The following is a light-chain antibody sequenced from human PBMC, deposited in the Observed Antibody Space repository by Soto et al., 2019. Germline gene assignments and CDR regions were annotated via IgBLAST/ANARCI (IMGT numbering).Light chain of an antibody. CDR1: SSNIGGTNY. V-gene: IGLV1-47*02. J-gene: IGLJ2*01. CDR2: SNN. CDR3: ASWDDRLGAVI. Sequence: QSVLTQPPSASGTPGQSVFISCSGSSSNIGGTNYAYWYQQLPGAAPKLLMHSNNLRPSGVPERISGSKSGTSASLAISGLRSEDEAVYYCASWDDRLGAVIFGGGTSSPS.